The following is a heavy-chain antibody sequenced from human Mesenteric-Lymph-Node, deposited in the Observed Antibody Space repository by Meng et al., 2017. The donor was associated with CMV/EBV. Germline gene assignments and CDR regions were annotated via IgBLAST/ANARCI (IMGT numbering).Heavy chain of an antibody. D-gene: IGHD4-23*01. V-gene: IGHV4-59*01. J-gene: IGHJ4*02. Sequence: GSLRLSCTVSGGSISSYYWSWIRQPPGKGLEWIGYVYYTGSINYNPSLKSRVTISVDTSKNQFSLRLSSVTAADTAVYFCARPDYGGCWGQGTLVTVSS. CDR1: GGSISSYY. CDR2: VYYTGSI. CDR3: ARPDYGGC.